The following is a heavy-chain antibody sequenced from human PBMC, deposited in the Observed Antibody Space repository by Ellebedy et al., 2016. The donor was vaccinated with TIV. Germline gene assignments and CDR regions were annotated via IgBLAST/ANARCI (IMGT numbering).Heavy chain of an antibody. CDR3: ARDRGSQGGSGWWLDS. J-gene: IGHJ5*01. CDR2: ISPYNGNT. D-gene: IGHD6-19*01. V-gene: IGHV1-18*01. CDR1: GYTFVTYG. Sequence: AASVKVSCKASGYTFVTYGISWARQAPGQGLDWMGWISPYNGNTNYAQKFQGRVTMTTDTSTSTVYMELRSLRSDDTAVYYCARDRGSQGGSGWWLDSWGQGTLVTVSS.